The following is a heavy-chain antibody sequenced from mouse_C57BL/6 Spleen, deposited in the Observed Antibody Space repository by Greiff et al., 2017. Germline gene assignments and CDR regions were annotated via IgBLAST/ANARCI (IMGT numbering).Heavy chain of an antibody. V-gene: IGHV1-69*01. D-gene: IGHD3-2*02. Sequence: QVQLQQPGAELVMPGASVTLSCKASGYTFTSYWMHWVKQRPGQGLEWIGEIDPSDSYTNYNQKFKGKSTLTVDKSSSTAYMQLSSLTSEDSAVYYCAIAQATAWFAYWGQGTLVTVSA. J-gene: IGHJ3*01. CDR3: AIAQATAWFAY. CDR1: GYTFTSYW. CDR2: IDPSDSYT.